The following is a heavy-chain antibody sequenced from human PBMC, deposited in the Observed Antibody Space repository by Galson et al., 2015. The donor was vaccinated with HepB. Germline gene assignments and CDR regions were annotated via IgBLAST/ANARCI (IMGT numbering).Heavy chain of an antibody. CDR3: ARDVVVVAATPGGSDY. D-gene: IGHD2-15*01. V-gene: IGHV3-48*01. Sequence: SLRLSCAASGFTFSSYSMNWVRQAPGKGLEWVSYISSSSSTIYYADSVKGRFTISRDNAKNSLYLQMNSLRAEDTAVYYCARDVVVVAATPGGSDYWGQGTLVTVSS. CDR2: ISSSSSTI. CDR1: GFTFSSYS. J-gene: IGHJ4*02.